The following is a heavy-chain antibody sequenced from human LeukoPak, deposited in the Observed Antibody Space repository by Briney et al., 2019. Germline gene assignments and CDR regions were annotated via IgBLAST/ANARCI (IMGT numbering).Heavy chain of an antibody. CDR3: ARVRYSSYPGY. Sequence: GGSLRLSCAASGFTFSSYWMHWVRQAPGKGLVWVSRINSDGSSTSYADSVKGRSTISRDNAKNTLYLQMNSLRAEDMAVYYCARVRYSSYPGYWGQGTLVTVSS. D-gene: IGHD6-13*01. V-gene: IGHV3-74*01. CDR2: INSDGSST. J-gene: IGHJ4*02. CDR1: GFTFSSYW.